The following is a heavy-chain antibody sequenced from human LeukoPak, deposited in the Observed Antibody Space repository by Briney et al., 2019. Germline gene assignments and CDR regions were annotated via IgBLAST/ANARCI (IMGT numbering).Heavy chain of an antibody. V-gene: IGHV6-1*01. Sequence: SQTLSLTCAISGDSVSSSGAAWNWLRQSPSRGLEWLGRTYYRSKWHHDYVVSVKSRIAINPDTSKNEFSPQLKSVTPEDTAVYYCARDYFDETIDYWGQGSLVTVSS. CDR2: TYYRSKWHH. CDR3: ARDYFDETIDY. CDR1: GDSVSSSGAA. D-gene: IGHD3-22*01. J-gene: IGHJ4*02.